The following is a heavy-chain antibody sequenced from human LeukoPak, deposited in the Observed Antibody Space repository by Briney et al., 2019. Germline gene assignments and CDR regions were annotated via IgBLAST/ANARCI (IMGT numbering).Heavy chain of an antibody. CDR2: ISWNSGSI. CDR1: GFTFDDYA. CDR3: AKTNGYYDSSGGGEVDY. D-gene: IGHD3-22*01. V-gene: IGHV3-9*01. J-gene: IGHJ4*02. Sequence: GGSLRLSCAASGFTFDDYAMPWVRQAPGKGLEWVSGISWNSGSIGYADSVKGRFTISRDNAKNSLYLQMNSLRAEDAALYYCAKTNGYYDSSGGGEVDYWGQGTLVTVSS.